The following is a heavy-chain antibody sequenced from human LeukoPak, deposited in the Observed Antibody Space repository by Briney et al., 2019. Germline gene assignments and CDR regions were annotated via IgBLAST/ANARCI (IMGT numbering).Heavy chain of an antibody. CDR1: GGTFSSYA. J-gene: IGHJ4*02. CDR2: IIPIFGTA. CDR3: AIESGSYFGLRYFDY. D-gene: IGHD1-26*01. Sequence: SVKVSCKASGGTFSSYAISWVRQAPGQGLEWMGRIIPIFGTAIYAQKFQGRVTITTDESTSTAYMELSSLRSEDTAVYYCAIESGSYFGLRYFDYWGQGTLVIVSS. V-gene: IGHV1-69*05.